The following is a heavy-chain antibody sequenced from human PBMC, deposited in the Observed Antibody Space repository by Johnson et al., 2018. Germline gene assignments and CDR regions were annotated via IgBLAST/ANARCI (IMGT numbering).Heavy chain of an antibody. CDR2: ISSSSSYL. CDR1: GFTFSRYS. CDR3: ASTNDLWSGYAAFDV. J-gene: IGHJ3*01. V-gene: IGHV3-21*01. Sequence: PGRALRLSCAASGFTFSRYSLNWVRQAPGKGLEWVSSISSSSSYLYYADSVKGRFTISRDNAKNSLYLQNNSLRAEDTAVYYWASTNDLWSGYAAFDVWGQGTMVTVSS. D-gene: IGHD3-3*01.